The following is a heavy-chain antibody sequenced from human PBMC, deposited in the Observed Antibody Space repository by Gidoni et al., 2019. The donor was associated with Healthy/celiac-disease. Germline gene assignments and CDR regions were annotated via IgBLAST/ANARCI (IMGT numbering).Heavy chain of an antibody. CDR1: GFTFSSYG. Sequence: QVQLVESGGGVVQPGRSLRLSCAASGFTFSSYGMHWVRQAPGKGLEGVAVIWYDGSNKYYADSVKGRFTISRDNSKNTLYLQMNSLRAEDTAVYYCARDGAVAGHFDYWGQGTLVTVSS. CDR2: IWYDGSNK. V-gene: IGHV3-33*01. D-gene: IGHD6-19*01. J-gene: IGHJ4*02. CDR3: ARDGAVAGHFDY.